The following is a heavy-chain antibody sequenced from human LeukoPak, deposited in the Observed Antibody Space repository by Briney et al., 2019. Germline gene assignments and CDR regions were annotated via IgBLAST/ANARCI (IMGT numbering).Heavy chain of an antibody. J-gene: IGHJ4*02. V-gene: IGHV1-69*06. CDR1: GGTFSSYA. Sequence: SVKVSCKASGGTFSSYAISWVRQAPGQGLEWMGGIIPIFGTANYAQKFQGRVTITADKSTSAAYMELSSLRSEDTAVYYCARGRTAANYFDYWGQGTLVTVSS. CDR2: IIPIFGTA. CDR3: ARGRTAANYFDY. D-gene: IGHD1-1*01.